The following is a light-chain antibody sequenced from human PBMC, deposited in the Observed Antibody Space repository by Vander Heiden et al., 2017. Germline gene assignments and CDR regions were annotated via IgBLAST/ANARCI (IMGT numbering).Light chain of an antibody. Sequence: SYELTQPPSLSASPGQTASITCSGDKLGDKYACWYQQKPGQSPVLVIYQDNKRPSGIPERFSGSNSGNTATLTISGTQAMDEADYYCQAWDSSLSWVFGGGTKLTVL. CDR1: KLGDKY. CDR2: QDN. J-gene: IGLJ3*02. V-gene: IGLV3-1*01. CDR3: QAWDSSLSWV.